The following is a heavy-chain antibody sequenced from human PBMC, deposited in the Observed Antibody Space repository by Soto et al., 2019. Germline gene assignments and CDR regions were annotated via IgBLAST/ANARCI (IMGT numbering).Heavy chain of an antibody. CDR3: ARDRGYYDILTGLYSYYGMDV. J-gene: IGHJ6*02. CDR1: GDTFTGYY. V-gene: IGHV1-2*04. Sequence: AAVKVSCKASGDTFTGYYMHWVRQAPGQGLEWMGWINPNSGGTNYAQKFQGWVTMTRDTSISTAYMELSRLRSDDTAVYYCARDRGYYDILTGLYSYYGMDVWGQGTTVPVSS. D-gene: IGHD3-9*01. CDR2: INPNSGGT.